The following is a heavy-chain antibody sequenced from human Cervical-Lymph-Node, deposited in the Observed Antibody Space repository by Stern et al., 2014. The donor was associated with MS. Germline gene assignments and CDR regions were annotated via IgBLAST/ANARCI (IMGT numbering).Heavy chain of an antibody. CDR3: AKAPDYGDYTNYFDY. V-gene: IGHV3-30*18. D-gene: IGHD4-17*01. Sequence: VHLVESGGGVVQPGRSLRLSCAAPGFTFSSYGMHWVRQAPGKGLEWMAVISYDGSNKYYADSVKGRFSISRDNSKNTLYLQMNSLRAEDTAVYYCAKAPDYGDYTNYFDYWGQGTLVTVSS. J-gene: IGHJ4*02. CDR1: GFTFSSYG. CDR2: ISYDGSNK.